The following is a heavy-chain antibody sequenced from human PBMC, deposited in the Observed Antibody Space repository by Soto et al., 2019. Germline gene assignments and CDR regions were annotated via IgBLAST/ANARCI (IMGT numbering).Heavy chain of an antibody. CDR2: ISVYNGNS. CDR3: PRGRIMRWYGGVIVQLGLDV. Sequence: QAQLVQSGAEVKKPGASVKVSCSTSGYTFTSYGLSWVRQAPGQGLEWLGWISVYNGNSYYAENVQDRVTMTTDISTRTAYLEVRSRQSDATAVNYCPRGRIMRWYGGVIVQLGLDVWGKGHTVNVSS. J-gene: IGHJ6*04. CDR1: GYTFTSYG. V-gene: IGHV1-18*01. D-gene: IGHD3-16*01.